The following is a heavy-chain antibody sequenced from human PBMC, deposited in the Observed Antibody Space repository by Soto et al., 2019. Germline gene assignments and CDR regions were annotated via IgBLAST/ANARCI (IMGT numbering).Heavy chain of an antibody. D-gene: IGHD3-16*02. CDR1: GGSFSVYY. J-gene: IGHJ6*02. CDR3: ARLRGSIENPDYYYYGMDV. V-gene: IGHV4-34*01. Sequence: SQTLSVTCAFYGGSFSVYYWRRIRQLRGKGLEWIGEINHSGSTNYNPSLKSRVTISVDTSKNQFSLKLSSVTAADTAVYYCARLRGSIENPDYYYYGMDVWGQGTTVTVSS. CDR2: INHSGST.